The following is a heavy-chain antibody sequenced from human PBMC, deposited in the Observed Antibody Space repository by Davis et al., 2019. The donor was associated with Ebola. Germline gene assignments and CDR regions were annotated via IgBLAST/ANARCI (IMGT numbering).Heavy chain of an antibody. CDR1: GGSISSSY. CDR2: IYYSGST. J-gene: IGHJ4*02. Sequence: SETLSLTCSVSGGSISSSYWSWIRQPPGKGLEWIGYIYYSGSTNYNPSLKSRVTISVDTSKNQFSLKLSSVTAADTAVYYCARGLPTYYYDSSGYYSSLSYFDYWGQGTLVTVSS. V-gene: IGHV4-59*01. CDR3: ARGLPTYYYDSSGYYSSLSYFDY. D-gene: IGHD3-22*01.